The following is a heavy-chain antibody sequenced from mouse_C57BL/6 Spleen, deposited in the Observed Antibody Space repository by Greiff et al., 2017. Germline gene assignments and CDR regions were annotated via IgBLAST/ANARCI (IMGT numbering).Heavy chain of an antibody. J-gene: IGHJ2*01. D-gene: IGHD2-4*01. CDR1: GYAFSSYW. V-gene: IGHV1-80*01. CDR2: IYPGDGDT. CDR3: ARAGYYEYDGY. Sequence: QVQLQQSGAELVKPGASVKISCKASGYAFSSYWMNWVKQRPGKGLEWIGQIYPGDGDTNYNGKFTGKATLTADKSASTAYMQRSSLTSEDSAVYFCARAGYYEYDGYWGQGTTLTVSS.